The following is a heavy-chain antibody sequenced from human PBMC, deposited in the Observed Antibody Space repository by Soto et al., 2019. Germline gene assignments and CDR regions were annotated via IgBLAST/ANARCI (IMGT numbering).Heavy chain of an antibody. CDR2: IYPGDSDT. CDR3: ARPYSSGWYFFDY. V-gene: IGHV5-51*01. CDR1: GYSFNTYW. J-gene: IGHJ4*02. D-gene: IGHD6-19*01. Sequence: PGESLKISCKGSGYSFNTYWIARVRQMPGKGLEWMGIIYPGDSDTRYSPSFQGQVTISADKSISTAYLHLSSLRASDTAMYYCARPYSSGWYFFDYWGQGT.